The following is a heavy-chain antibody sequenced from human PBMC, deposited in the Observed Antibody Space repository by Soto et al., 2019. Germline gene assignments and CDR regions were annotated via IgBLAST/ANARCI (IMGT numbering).Heavy chain of an antibody. D-gene: IGHD3-22*01. CDR1: GGSISSYY. Sequence: SETLSLTCTVSGGSISSYYWSWIRQPPGKGLEWIGYIYYSVSTNYNPSLKSRVTISVDTSKNQFSLKLSSVTAADTAVYYCARELRDNYYDISGHFDYWGRGTTVTVSS. J-gene: IGHJ4*02. CDR2: IYYSVST. CDR3: ARELRDNYYDISGHFDY. V-gene: IGHV4-59*01.